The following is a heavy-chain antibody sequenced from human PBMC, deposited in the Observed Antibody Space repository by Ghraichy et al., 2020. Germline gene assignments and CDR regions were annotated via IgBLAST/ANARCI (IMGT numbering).Heavy chain of an antibody. Sequence: GGSLRLSCTASGFTFSNTWMNWVRQAPGKGLEWVGRIKSKSAGEPTEYAAPVKGRFTISRDDSKNTLYLQMNSLKIEDTAVYYCSTVGWYGSGHFASWGQGTLVAVSS. D-gene: IGHD2-15*01. CDR3: STVGWYGSGHFAS. CDR1: GFTFSNTW. V-gene: IGHV3-15*07. CDR2: IKSKSAGEPT. J-gene: IGHJ4*02.